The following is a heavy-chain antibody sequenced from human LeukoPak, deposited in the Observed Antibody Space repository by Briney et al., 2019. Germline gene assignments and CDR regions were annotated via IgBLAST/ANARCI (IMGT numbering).Heavy chain of an antibody. CDR2: IYPGDSDT. Sequence: GESLKISCKGSGYSFTNYWIGWVRQMPGKGLEWMGTIYPGDSDTKYSPSFQGQVTISADKSISTAYLQRSSLKASDTAMYYCARRIAAAGSIGTRYFDYWGQGTLVTVSS. CDR3: ARRIAAAGSIGTRYFDY. D-gene: IGHD6-13*01. J-gene: IGHJ4*02. CDR1: GYSFTNYW. V-gene: IGHV5-51*01.